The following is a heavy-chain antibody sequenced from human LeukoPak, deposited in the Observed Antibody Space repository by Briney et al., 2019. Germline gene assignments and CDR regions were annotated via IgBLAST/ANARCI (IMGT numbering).Heavy chain of an antibody. Sequence: GGSLRLSCAASGFTFSSYSMNWVRQAPGKGLEWVSSISSSSSYIYYADSVKGRFTISRDNAKNSLYLQMNSLRAEDTAVYYCARVRWESAHDAFDIRGQGTMVTVSS. J-gene: IGHJ3*02. V-gene: IGHV3-21*01. CDR3: ARVRWESAHDAFDI. D-gene: IGHD4-23*01. CDR1: GFTFSSYS. CDR2: ISSSSSYI.